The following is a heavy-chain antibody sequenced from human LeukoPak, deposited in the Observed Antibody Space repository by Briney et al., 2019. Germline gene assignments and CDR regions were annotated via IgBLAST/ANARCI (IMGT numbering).Heavy chain of an antibody. CDR1: GGSISSSSYY. J-gene: IGHJ4*02. V-gene: IGHV4-39*07. D-gene: IGHD1-26*01. Sequence: PSETLSLTCTVSGGSISSSSYYWGWIRQPPGKGLEWIGSIYYSGSTYYNPSLKSRVTIPVDTSKNQFSLKLSSVTAADTAVYYCARDRWELPYYWGQGTLVTVSS. CDR2: IYYSGST. CDR3: ARDRWELPYY.